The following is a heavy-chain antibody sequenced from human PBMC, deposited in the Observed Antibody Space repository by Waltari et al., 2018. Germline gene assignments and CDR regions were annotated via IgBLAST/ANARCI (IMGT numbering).Heavy chain of an antibody. D-gene: IGHD2-2*01. Sequence: EVQLVESGGGLVKPGGSLRLSCAASGFTFSSYSMNWVRQAPGKGLEWVSSISSSSSYIYYADSVKGRFTISRDNAKNSQYLQMNSLRAEDTAVYYCARDQYIVVVPAATHYYYYMDVWGKGTTVTVSS. J-gene: IGHJ6*03. CDR2: ISSSSSYI. CDR1: GFTFSSYS. CDR3: ARDQYIVVVPAATHYYYYMDV. V-gene: IGHV3-21*01.